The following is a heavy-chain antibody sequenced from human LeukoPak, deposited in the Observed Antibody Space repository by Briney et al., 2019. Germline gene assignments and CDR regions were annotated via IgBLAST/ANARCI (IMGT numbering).Heavy chain of an antibody. Sequence: GGSLRLSCAASGFTFSSYSMNWVRQAPGKGLEWVSSISSSSSYIYYADSVKGRFTISRDNAKNSLYLQMNSLRAEDTAVYYCARDGLDTGFDYWGQGTLVTVSS. V-gene: IGHV3-21*01. CDR1: GFTFSSYS. D-gene: IGHD5-18*01. J-gene: IGHJ4*02. CDR2: ISSSSSYI. CDR3: ARDGLDTGFDY.